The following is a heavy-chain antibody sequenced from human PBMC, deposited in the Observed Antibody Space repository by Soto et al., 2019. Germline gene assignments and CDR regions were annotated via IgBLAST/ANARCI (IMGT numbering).Heavy chain of an antibody. D-gene: IGHD3-10*01. CDR1: GFTFNTYG. J-gene: IGHJ4*02. CDR2: ISYDGSNK. CDR3: AKEGDYYGSGSYYQPFGY. Sequence: PGGSLRLSCAASGFTFNTYGMHWVRQAPGKGLEWVAVISYDGSNKYYIESVKGRFIISRDNSNNTLYLQMNSLRADDTAVYYCAKEGDYYGSGSYYQPFGYWGQGTLVTVSS. V-gene: IGHV3-30*18.